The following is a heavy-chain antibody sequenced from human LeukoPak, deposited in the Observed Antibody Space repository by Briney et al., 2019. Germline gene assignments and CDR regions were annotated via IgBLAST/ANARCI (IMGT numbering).Heavy chain of an antibody. D-gene: IGHD4-17*01. V-gene: IGHV3-23*01. CDR3: ARDYGDYKFDY. Sequence: GGSLRLSCAASGFTFSSYAMSWVRQAPGKGLEWVSAISGSGGNTYYADSVRGRFTISRDNSKNTLYLQMNSLRAEDTAVYDCARDYGDYKFDYWGQGTLVTVSS. CDR1: GFTFSSYA. CDR2: ISGSGGNT. J-gene: IGHJ4*02.